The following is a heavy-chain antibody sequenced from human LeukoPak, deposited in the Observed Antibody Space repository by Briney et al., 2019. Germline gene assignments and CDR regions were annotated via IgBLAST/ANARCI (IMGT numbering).Heavy chain of an antibody. CDR1: GGSINSSNYY. J-gene: IGHJ5*02. D-gene: IGHD3-3*01. CDR3: VRHGTPWGFGVVFDP. Sequence: SETLSLTCTVSGGSINSSNYYWGWIRQPPGKGLEWIGTIYYSGSTYYNPSLKSRVTISVDTSKNQFSLKLISVTVADTAVYYCVRHGTPWGFGVVFDPWGQGSLVTVSS. CDR2: IYYSGST. V-gene: IGHV4-39*01.